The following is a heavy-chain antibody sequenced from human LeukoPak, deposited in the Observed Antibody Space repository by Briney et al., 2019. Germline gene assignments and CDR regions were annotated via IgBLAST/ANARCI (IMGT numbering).Heavy chain of an antibody. Sequence: SGPTLLNPTQPLTLTCTFSGFSLSTSGMCVSWIRQPPVKALEWLARIDWDDDKYYSTSLKTRLTISKDTSKNQVVLTMTNMDPVDTATYYCARIGGSYLFDYWGQGTLVTVSS. V-gene: IGHV2-70*11. CDR2: IDWDDDK. CDR1: GFSLSTSGMC. J-gene: IGHJ4*02. D-gene: IGHD1-26*01. CDR3: ARIGGSYLFDY.